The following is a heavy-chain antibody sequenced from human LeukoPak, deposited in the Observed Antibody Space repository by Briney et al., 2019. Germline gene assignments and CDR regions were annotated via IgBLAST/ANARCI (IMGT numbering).Heavy chain of an antibody. D-gene: IGHD3-10*01. CDR2: IKSKTDGGTT. CDR1: GFTLSNAW. J-gene: IGHJ3*02. CDR3: TTSGTRTVLLWFGELSPDDAFDI. V-gene: IGHV3-15*01. Sequence: PGGSLRLSCAASGFTLSNAWMSWVRQAPGKGLEWVGRIKSKTDGGTTDYAAPVKGRFTISRDDSKNTLYLQMNSLKTEDTAVYYCTTSGTRTVLLWFGELSPDDAFDIWGQGTMVTVSS.